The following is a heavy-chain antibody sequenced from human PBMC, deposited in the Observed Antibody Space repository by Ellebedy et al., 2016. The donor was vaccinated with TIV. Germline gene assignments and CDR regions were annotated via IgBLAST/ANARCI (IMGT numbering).Heavy chain of an antibody. Sequence: AASVKVSCKVSGGTFSRYGISWVRQVPGQGPEWMGGLIPFLGIENKAQKFKERLTLIADKSTTTAYMELNSLRSEDAAIFFCARTSMIIVGRSGVDHWNYMDVWGQGTTVTVS. J-gene: IGHJ6*03. V-gene: IGHV1-69*10. D-gene: IGHD1-1*01. CDR1: GGTFSRYG. CDR3: ARTSMIIVGRSGVDHWNYMDV. CDR2: LIPFLGIE.